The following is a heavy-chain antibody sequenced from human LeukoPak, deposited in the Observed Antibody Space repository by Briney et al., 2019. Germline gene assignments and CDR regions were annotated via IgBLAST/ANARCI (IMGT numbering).Heavy chain of an antibody. D-gene: IGHD6-13*01. Sequence: ASVKVSCKASGGTFSSYAISWVRQAPGQGLEWMGGIIPIFGTANYAQKFQGRVTITTDESTSTAYMELSSLRSEDTAVYYCARGGELRLAAASSWDAFDIWGQGTMVTVSS. CDR1: GGTFSSYA. CDR2: IIPIFGTA. V-gene: IGHV1-69*05. CDR3: ARGGELRLAAASSWDAFDI. J-gene: IGHJ3*02.